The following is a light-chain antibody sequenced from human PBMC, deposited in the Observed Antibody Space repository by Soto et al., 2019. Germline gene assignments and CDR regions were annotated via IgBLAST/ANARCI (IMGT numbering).Light chain of an antibody. CDR1: QSISRW. Sequence: IQMTQSPSTLSASVGDRVTITCLASQSISRWVAWYQQKPGKAPKLLSYKASTLKSGVPSRVSGRGAGTEFTLTISSLQPDDFATYYGQHYNSYSEAFGQGTKVEI. J-gene: IGKJ1*01. CDR2: KAS. V-gene: IGKV1-5*03. CDR3: QHYNSYSEA.